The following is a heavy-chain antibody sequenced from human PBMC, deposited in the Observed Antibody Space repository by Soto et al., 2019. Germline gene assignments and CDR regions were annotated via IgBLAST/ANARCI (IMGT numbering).Heavy chain of an antibody. Sequence: GASVKVSCKDSRYAFTGNYMQWVHQSPGQGLEWMGWINPNSGGTNYAQKFQGRVTMTRNTSISTAYMELSSLRSEDTAVYYCVTYYNYIWGSMDVWGKGTSVTVSS. CDR1: RYAFTGNY. CDR3: VTYYNYIWGSMDV. CDR2: INPNSGGT. V-gene: IGHV1-2*02. J-gene: IGHJ6*04. D-gene: IGHD3-16*01.